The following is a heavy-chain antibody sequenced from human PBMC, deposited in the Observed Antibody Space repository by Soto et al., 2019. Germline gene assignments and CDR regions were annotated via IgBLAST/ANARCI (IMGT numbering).Heavy chain of an antibody. CDR2: IYYSGST. V-gene: IGHV4-61*01. D-gene: IGHD2-21*01. CDR3: ARDSDCYNYYYYYGMDV. Sequence: SETLSLTCTVSGGSVSSGSYYWGWIRQPPGKGLEWIGYIYYSGSTNYNPSLKSRVTISVDTSKNQFSLKLSSVTAADTAVYYCARDSDCYNYYYYYGMDVWGQGTTVTVSS. CDR1: GGSVSSGSYY. J-gene: IGHJ6*02.